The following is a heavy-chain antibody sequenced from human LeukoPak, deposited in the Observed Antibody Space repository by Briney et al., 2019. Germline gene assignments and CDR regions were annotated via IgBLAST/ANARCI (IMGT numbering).Heavy chain of an antibody. J-gene: IGHJ4*02. Sequence: GGSLRLSCAASGFTFSNAWMNWVRQAPGKGLEWVGRVKSKTNGGTTDYAAPVKGRFTMSRDDSENTLYLQMNNLKTEDTAVYYCVTETSGSFHYWGQGTLVTVSS. V-gene: IGHV3-15*01. CDR3: VTETSGSFHY. D-gene: IGHD3-10*01. CDR2: VKSKTNGGTT. CDR1: GFTFSNAW.